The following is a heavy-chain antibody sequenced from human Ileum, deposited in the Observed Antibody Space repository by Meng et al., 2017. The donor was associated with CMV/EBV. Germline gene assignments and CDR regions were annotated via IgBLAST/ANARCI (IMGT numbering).Heavy chain of an antibody. V-gene: IGHV3-11*05. CDR1: GITFSYYY. Sequence: VVSGGGLVKPGGYLRLSCAASGITFSYYYMIWIRQAPGRGPEWISYISSTSSYSDYVDSVKGRFTISRDNSKNSLYLQMNSLRVEDTAVYYCTTDWDSNGYYYVAPRSWGQGTLVTVSS. D-gene: IGHD3-22*01. CDR2: ISSTSSYS. CDR3: TTDWDSNGYYYVAPRS. J-gene: IGHJ5*02.